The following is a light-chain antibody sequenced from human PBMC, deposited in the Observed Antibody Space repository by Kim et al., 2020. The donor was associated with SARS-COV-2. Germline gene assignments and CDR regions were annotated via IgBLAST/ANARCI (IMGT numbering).Light chain of an antibody. Sequence: SITISCTGTSSDVGGYNYVSWYQQHPGKAPKRMIYDVSNRPSGVSTRFSGSKSGNTASLTISGLQAEDEADYYCSSYTSSSTPYVFGTGTKVTVL. CDR3: SSYTSSSTPYV. CDR2: DVS. V-gene: IGLV2-14*03. CDR1: SSDVGGYNY. J-gene: IGLJ1*01.